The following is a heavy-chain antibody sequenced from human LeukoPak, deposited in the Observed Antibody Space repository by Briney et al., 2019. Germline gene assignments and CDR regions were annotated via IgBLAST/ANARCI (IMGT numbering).Heavy chain of an antibody. CDR2: IYYSGST. Sequence: SQTLSLTCTGSGGSISSGGYYWSWIRQPPGKGLEGIGYIYYSGSTNYNPSLESRVTISVDTSKNQFSLKLSSVTAADTAVYYCARESGGYSGYEPGDIDYWGQGTLVTVSS. CDR3: ARESGGYSGYEPGDIDY. J-gene: IGHJ4*02. CDR1: GGSISSGGYY. V-gene: IGHV4-61*08. D-gene: IGHD5-12*01.